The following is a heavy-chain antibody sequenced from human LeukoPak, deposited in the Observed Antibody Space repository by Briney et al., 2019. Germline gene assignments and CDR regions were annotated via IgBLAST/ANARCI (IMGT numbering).Heavy chain of an antibody. J-gene: IGHJ3*02. V-gene: IGHV4-59*08. D-gene: IGHD3-22*01. CDR1: DGSISSYY. CDR2: IYYSGTT. CDR3: ARGPYYYDSSGAFDI. Sequence: PSETLSLTCSVSDGSISSYYWSWIRQPPGKGLEWIGYIYYSGTTNYNPSLKSRVTISVDTSKNQFSLKLSSVTAADTAVYFCARGPYYYDSSGAFDIWGQGTMVTVSS.